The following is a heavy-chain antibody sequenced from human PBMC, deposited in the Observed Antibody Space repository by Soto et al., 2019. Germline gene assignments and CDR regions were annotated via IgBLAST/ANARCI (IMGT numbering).Heavy chain of an antibody. CDR2: INPSGGST. D-gene: IGHD6-13*01. CDR1: GYTFTSYA. Sequence: ASVKVSCKASGYTFTSYAMHWVRQAPGQGLEWMGIINPSGGSTSYAQKFQGRVTMTRDTSTSTVYMELSSLRSEDAAVYYCARAYSSSPKGYYYYGMDVWGQGTTVTVSS. J-gene: IGHJ6*02. V-gene: IGHV1-46*03. CDR3: ARAYSSSPKGYYYYGMDV.